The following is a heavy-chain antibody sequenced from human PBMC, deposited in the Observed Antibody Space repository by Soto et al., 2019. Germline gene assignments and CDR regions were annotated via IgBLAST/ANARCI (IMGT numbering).Heavy chain of an antibody. Sequence: QVQLQESGPGLVKPSETLSLTCTVSGVSISSYYWSWIRQPPGKGLEWIGYIFYSGSTNYNPSLKSRVTISVDPSPHQFSPKLSAVSAADTAVYYCASEGCSSTRCYPPYYYYGMDVWGQGTTVTVSS. D-gene: IGHD2-2*01. V-gene: IGHV4-59*01. CDR2: IFYSGST. CDR1: GVSISSYY. CDR3: ASEGCSSTRCYPPYYYYGMDV. J-gene: IGHJ6*02.